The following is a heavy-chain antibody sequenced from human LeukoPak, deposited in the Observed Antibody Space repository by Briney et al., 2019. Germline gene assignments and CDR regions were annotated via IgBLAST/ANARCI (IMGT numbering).Heavy chain of an antibody. V-gene: IGHV4-59*01. CDR1: GVSISTYY. CDR3: AGSPYYYASRGQAFDI. Sequence: PSVTLSLTCTVPGVSISTYYWSWIRQPPGKGREWLGYLYYSGNTNYNRSIKSRLTLSVDTSKNQFTLKLSSPTAADTAVYYCAGSPYYYASRGQAFDIGGQGTMVTVSS. CDR2: LYYSGNT. D-gene: IGHD3-22*01. J-gene: IGHJ3*02.